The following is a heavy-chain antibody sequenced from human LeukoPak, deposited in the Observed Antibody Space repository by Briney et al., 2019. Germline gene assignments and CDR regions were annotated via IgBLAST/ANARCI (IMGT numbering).Heavy chain of an antibody. CDR2: ISGSGSDT. Sequence: QSGGSLRLSCAASGFTFSRNAMIWVRQAPGKGLEWVSAISGSGSDTYYADSVKGRSTIFRDNSKNTVHLRMNSLRAEDTAVYYCAKDPWGSRGYFDYWGQGTLVTVSS. V-gene: IGHV3-23*01. CDR1: GFTFSRNA. D-gene: IGHD7-27*01. J-gene: IGHJ4*02. CDR3: AKDPWGSRGYFDY.